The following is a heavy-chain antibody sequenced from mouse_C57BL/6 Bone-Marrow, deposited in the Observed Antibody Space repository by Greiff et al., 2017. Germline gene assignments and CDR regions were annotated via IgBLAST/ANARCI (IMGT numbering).Heavy chain of an antibody. CDR3: ARYGSSVWSFDD. CDR2: IYPSDSET. V-gene: IGHV1-61*01. CDR1: GYTFTSYW. D-gene: IGHD1-1*02. Sequence: VKLQQPGAELVRPGSSVKLSCKASGYTFTSYWMDWVKQRPGQGLEWIGNIYPSDSETHYNQKFKDKATLTVDKSSSTAYMQLSSLTSECSAVYYCARYGSSVWSFDDWGQGTTVTVSS. J-gene: IGHJ1*01.